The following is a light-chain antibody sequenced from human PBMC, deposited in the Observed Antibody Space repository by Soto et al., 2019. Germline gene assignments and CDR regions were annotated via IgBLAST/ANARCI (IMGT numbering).Light chain of an antibody. V-gene: IGKV3-20*01. J-gene: IGKJ3*01. CDR3: QHYGSALLT. CDR2: GAS. Sequence: EIVLTQSPGTLSLSPGERATLSCRASQSFSSSYLAWYQQKPGQAPRLLIYGASSRATGIPDRFSGSGSGTDFTLTISSLEPEDFAVYYWQHYGSALLTFGPGTKVDVK. CDR1: QSFSSSY.